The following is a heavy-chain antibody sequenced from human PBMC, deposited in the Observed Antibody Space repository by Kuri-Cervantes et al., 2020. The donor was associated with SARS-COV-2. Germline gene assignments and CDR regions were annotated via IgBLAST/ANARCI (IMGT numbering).Heavy chain of an antibody. V-gene: IGHV3-30-3*01. CDR2: ISYDGSNK. D-gene: IGHD3-3*01. J-gene: IGHJ4*02. CDR1: GFTFSSYA. Sequence: GESLKISCAASGFTFSSYAMHWVRQAPGKGLEWVAVISYDGSNKYYADSVKGRFTISRDNSKNTLYLQMNSLRAEDTAVYYCAKDYRWMEWLLTEPYFDYWGQGTLVTVSS. CDR3: AKDYRWMEWLLTEPYFDY.